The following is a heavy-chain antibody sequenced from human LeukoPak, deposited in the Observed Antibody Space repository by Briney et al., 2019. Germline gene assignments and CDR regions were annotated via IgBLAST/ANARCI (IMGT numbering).Heavy chain of an antibody. CDR2: IYYSGST. CDR3: AGDGGSSWANWFDP. CDR1: GGSVSSGSYY. V-gene: IGHV4-61*01. J-gene: IGHJ5*02. D-gene: IGHD6-13*01. Sequence: PSETLSLTCTVSGGSVSSGSYYWSWIRQPPGKGLEWIGYIYYSGSTNYNPSLKSRVTISVDTSKNQFSLKLSSVTAADTAVYYCAGDGGSSWANWFDPWGQGTLVTVSS.